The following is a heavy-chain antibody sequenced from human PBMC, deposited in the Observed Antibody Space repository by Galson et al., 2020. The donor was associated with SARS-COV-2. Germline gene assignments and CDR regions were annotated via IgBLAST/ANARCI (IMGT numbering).Heavy chain of an antibody. CDR3: ARGLSSSGWYSYYFDY. CDR1: GGSISSGGYY. Sequence: SETLSLTCTVSGGSISSGGYYWSWIRQHPGKGLEWIGYIYYSGSTYYNPSLKSRVTISVDTSKNQFSLKLSSVTAADTAVYYCARGLSSSGWYSYYFDYWGQGTLVTVSS. V-gene: IGHV4-31*03. D-gene: IGHD6-19*01. J-gene: IGHJ4*02. CDR2: IYYSGST.